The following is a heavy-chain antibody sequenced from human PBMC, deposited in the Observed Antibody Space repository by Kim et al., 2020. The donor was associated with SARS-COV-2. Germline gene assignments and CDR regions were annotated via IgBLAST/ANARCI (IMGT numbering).Heavy chain of an antibody. V-gene: IGHV3-15*01. D-gene: IGHD5-18*01. CDR2: IRDDGTS. CDR1: GFNFDEAW. Sequence: GGSLRLSCTTSGFNFDEAWLSWVRQAPGKGLEWIGRIRDDGTSIYTPAVKGRCSISRDNSKRTIFLQMDSLKTEDKAVYWCTTVTHFGRRGGGQGTLVTVSS. J-gene: IGHJ4*02. CDR3: TTVTHFGRRG.